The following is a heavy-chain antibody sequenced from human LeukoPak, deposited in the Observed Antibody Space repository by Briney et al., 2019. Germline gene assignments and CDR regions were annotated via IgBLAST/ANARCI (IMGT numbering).Heavy chain of an antibody. CDR2: IYYNGNT. V-gene: IGHV4-59*01. CDR1: GGSIGSYY. D-gene: IGHD2-21*02. J-gene: IGHJ4*02. Sequence: SETLSLTCTVSGGSIGSYYWSWIRQPPGKGLEWIGYIYYNGNTNYNPSLKSRVTIPVDTPKNQFSLKLSSVTAADTAVYYCTRATCGGDCSPFRSFDYWGQGTLVTVSS. CDR3: TRATCGGDCSPFRSFDY.